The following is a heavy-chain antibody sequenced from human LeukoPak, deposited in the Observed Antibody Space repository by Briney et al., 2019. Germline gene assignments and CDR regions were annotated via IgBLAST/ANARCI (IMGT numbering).Heavy chain of an antibody. CDR1: GDSFTNYW. CDR3: ARLANSAAGSDS. J-gene: IGHJ4*02. CDR2: IYLGDSDT. V-gene: IGHV5-51*01. D-gene: IGHD6-13*01. Sequence: GESLKISCKGSGDSFTNYWIGWVRQMPGKGLEWMRIIYLGDSDTRYSPSFQGQVTISADKSISTAYQQWSSLKASDSAMYYCARLANSAAGSDSWGQGTLVTVSS.